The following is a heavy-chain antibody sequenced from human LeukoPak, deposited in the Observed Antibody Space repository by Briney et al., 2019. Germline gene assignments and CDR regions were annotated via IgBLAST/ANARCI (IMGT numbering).Heavy chain of an antibody. J-gene: IGHJ4*02. CDR2: IYTSGNT. D-gene: IGHD1/OR15-1a*01. CDR1: GGSISSYY. Sequence: SETLSLTCTVSGGSISSYYWSWIRQPAGKGLEWIGRIYTSGNTNYNPSLKSRVTISVDTSKILFSLNLNSVTAADTAVYYCARDQGMGNIDYWGQGTLVTVSS. V-gene: IGHV4-4*07. CDR3: ARDQGMGNIDY.